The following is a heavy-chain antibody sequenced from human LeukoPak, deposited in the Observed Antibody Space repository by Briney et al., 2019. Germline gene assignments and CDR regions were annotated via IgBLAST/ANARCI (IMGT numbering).Heavy chain of an antibody. CDR2: IIPIFGSA. J-gene: IGHJ6*03. V-gene: IGHV1-69*13. CDR3: ARGRVSSSTWYSTYYYYFYMDV. D-gene: IGHD1-1*01. Sequence: SVKVSCKASGGTFSSYAISWVRQAPGQGLEWMGGIIPIFGSANYAQNFQGRVTITADESTTTAYMELSSLRSEDTAVYFCARGRVSSSTWYSTYYYYFYMDVWGKGTTVTVSS. CDR1: GGTFSSYA.